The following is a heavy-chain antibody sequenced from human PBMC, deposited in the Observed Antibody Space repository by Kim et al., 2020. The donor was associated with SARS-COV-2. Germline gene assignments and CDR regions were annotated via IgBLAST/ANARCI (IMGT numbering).Heavy chain of an antibody. CDR3: ARDLSTGLPGGFDY. V-gene: IGHV3-21*01. Sequence: YADSVTVLFTISRDNARDSLYLQMNSLRAEDTAMYYCARDLSTGLPGGFDYWGPGTLVTVSS. D-gene: IGHD1-1*01. J-gene: IGHJ4*02.